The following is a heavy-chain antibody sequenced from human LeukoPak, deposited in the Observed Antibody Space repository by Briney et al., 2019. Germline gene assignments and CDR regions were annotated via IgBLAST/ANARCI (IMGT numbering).Heavy chain of an antibody. J-gene: IGHJ4*02. CDR2: IDPSDSYT. CDR1: GYSFTTYY. Sequence: GESLKISCKGSGYSFTTYYITWVRQMPGKGLEWMGRIDPSDSYTNYSPSFQGHVTISADKSISTAYLQRSSLKASDTAMYYCASVGAMAVSGDDYWGQGTLVTVSS. D-gene: IGHD6-19*01. CDR3: ASVGAMAVSGDDY. V-gene: IGHV5-10-1*01.